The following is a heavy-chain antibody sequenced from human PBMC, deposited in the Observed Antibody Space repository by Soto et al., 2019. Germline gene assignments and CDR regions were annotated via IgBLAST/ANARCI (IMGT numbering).Heavy chain of an antibody. D-gene: IGHD2-15*01. J-gene: IGHJ6*03. CDR1: GFTFSSYS. V-gene: IGHV3-48*01. Sequence: PGGSLRLSCAASGFTFSSYSMNWVRQAPGKGLEWVSYISSSSSTIYYADSVKGRFTISRDNAKNSLYLQMNSLRAEDTAVCYCARTGGSLGDYYYYYMDVWGKGTTVTVSS. CDR2: ISSSSSTI. CDR3: ARTGGSLGDYYYYYMDV.